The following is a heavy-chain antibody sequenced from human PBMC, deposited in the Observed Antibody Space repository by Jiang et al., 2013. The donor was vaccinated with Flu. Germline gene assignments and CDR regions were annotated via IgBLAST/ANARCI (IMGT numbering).Heavy chain of an antibody. CDR2: IYWDGDR. D-gene: IGHD2-15*01. Sequence: KPTQTLTLTCTFSGFSLSASGVGVGWFRQSPGKAPEWLALIYWDGDRHYTPSLKGRLTITPDASKNQVVLTMTNMDLVDTATYYCTHIRVVGVLRDMTDRSFDIWGQGTLVTVSS. V-gene: IGHV2-5*02. CDR1: GFSLSASGVG. CDR3: THIRVVGVLRDMTDRSFDI. J-gene: IGHJ4*02.